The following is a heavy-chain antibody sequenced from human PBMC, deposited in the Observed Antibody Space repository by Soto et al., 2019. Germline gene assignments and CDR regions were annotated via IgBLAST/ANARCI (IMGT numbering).Heavy chain of an antibody. CDR1: GYSFTSYW. CDR3: ASQRNWNYGNMGYYYYYYMDV. Sequence: GESLKISCKGSGYSFTSYWIGWVRQMPGKGLEWMGIIYPGDSDTRYSPSFQGQVTISADKSISTAYLQWSSLKASDTAMYYCASQRNWNYGNMGYYYYYYMDVWGKGTTVTVSS. J-gene: IGHJ6*03. D-gene: IGHD1-7*01. V-gene: IGHV5-51*01. CDR2: IYPGDSDT.